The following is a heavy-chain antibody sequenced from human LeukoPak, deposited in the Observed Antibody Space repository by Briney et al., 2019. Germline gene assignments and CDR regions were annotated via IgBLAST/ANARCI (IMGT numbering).Heavy chain of an antibody. J-gene: IGHJ5*02. CDR1: GGSISSGSYC. Sequence: PSETLSLTCTVSGGSISSGSYCWSWIRQPPGKGLEWIGCIYYSGSTNYNPSLKSRVTISVDTSKNQFSLKLSSVTAADTAVYYCARTYGDYLNWFDPWGQGTLVTVSS. CDR2: IYYSGST. D-gene: IGHD4-17*01. CDR3: ARTYGDYLNWFDP. V-gene: IGHV4-61*01.